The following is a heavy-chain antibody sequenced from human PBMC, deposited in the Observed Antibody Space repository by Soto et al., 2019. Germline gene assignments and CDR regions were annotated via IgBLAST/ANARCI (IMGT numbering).Heavy chain of an antibody. CDR1: GFTFTSSA. CDR3: ARSYYGDYYMDV. V-gene: IGHV1-58*01. CDR2: IVVGSGNT. J-gene: IGHJ6*03. Sequence: SVKVSCKASGFTFTSSAVQWVRQARGQRLEWIGWIVVGSGNTNYAQKFQERVTITRDMSTSTAYMELSSLRSDDTAVYYCARSYYGDYYMDVWGKGTTVTVSS. D-gene: IGHD3-10*01.